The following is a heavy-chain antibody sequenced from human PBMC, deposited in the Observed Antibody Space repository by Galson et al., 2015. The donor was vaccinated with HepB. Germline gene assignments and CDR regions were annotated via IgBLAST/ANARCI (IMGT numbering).Heavy chain of an antibody. CDR2: IYYSGST. D-gene: IGHD3-22*01. J-gene: IGHJ5*02. Sequence: TLSLTCTVSGGSISSGGYYWSWIRQHPGKGLEWIGYIYYSGSTYYNPSLESRVTISVDTSKNQFSLKLSSVTAADTAVYYCAKAGDSSGYYYGWFDPWGQGTLVTVSS. CDR3: AKAGDSSGYYYGWFDP. V-gene: IGHV4-31*03. CDR1: GGSISSGGYY.